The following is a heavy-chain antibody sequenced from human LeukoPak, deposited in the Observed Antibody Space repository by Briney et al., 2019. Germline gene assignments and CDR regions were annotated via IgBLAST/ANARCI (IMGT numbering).Heavy chain of an antibody. CDR3: ARDLEGGAFDI. V-gene: IGHV3-74*01. CDR1: GFTFSSYW. CDR2: INTDGSST. Sequence: PGGSLRLSCAASGFTFSSYWMHWVRQAPGKGLVWVSRINTDGSSTSYADSVKGRYTISRDNAKNTLYLQMNSLRAEDTAVYYCARDLEGGAFDIWGQGTMVTVSS. J-gene: IGHJ3*02. D-gene: IGHD3-3*01.